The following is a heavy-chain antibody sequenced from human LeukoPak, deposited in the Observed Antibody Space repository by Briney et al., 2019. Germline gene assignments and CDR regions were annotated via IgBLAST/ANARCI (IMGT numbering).Heavy chain of an antibody. D-gene: IGHD6-19*01. CDR1: GGSISSGGYY. CDR3: ARRTYSSGWSNYYGMDV. CDR2: INHSGTT. Sequence: SETLSLTCTVSGGSISSGGYYWSWIRQPPGKGLEWIGEINHSGTTNYNPSLKSQVTISVDTSKNQFSLKLSSVTAADTGVYYCARRTYSSGWSNYYGMDVWGQGTTVTVSS. J-gene: IGHJ6*02. V-gene: IGHV4-39*07.